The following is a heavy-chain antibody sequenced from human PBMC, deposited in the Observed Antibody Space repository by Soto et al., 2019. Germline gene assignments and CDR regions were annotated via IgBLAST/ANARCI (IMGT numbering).Heavy chain of an antibody. CDR2: IKLDGSSQ. D-gene: IGHD1-26*01. CDR3: GRFESGSLDS. J-gene: IGHJ4*02. Sequence: EVQLVESGGGLVQPGGSLRLSCAASGFSIANYWMNWVRQAPGKGLEWVGNIKLDGSSQYYLGSVRGRFTISRDNAHNSLYLQINNLRAEDTAIYYCGRFESGSLDSWGQGTLVTVSS. CDR1: GFSIANYW. V-gene: IGHV3-7*01.